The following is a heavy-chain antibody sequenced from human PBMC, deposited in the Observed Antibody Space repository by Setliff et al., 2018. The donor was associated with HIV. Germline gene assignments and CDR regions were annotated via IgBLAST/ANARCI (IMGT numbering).Heavy chain of an antibody. V-gene: IGHV3-30*03. Sequence: GSLRLSCAASGFTFSDYGMHWVRQAPGKGLEWVALISYDGGNEYHADSVKVRLTISRDNAKNTLYLQMNSRRAEDTALYFCARRGNLLEGRQLDSWGQGTLVTVSS. CDR1: GFTFSDYG. D-gene: IGHD1-1*01. J-gene: IGHJ4*02. CDR2: ISYDGGNE. CDR3: ARRGNLLEGRQLDS.